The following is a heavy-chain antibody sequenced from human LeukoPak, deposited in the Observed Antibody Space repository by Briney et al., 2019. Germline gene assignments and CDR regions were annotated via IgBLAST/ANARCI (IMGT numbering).Heavy chain of an antibody. V-gene: IGHV3-21*06. CDR1: GFTFSIYS. CDR2: ISSSSSFI. D-gene: IGHD6-6*01. CDR3: AKNLKSRSSDFDY. J-gene: IGHJ4*02. Sequence: GGSLRLSCAASGFTFSIYSLNWVRQAPGKWLEWVSSISSSSSFISYADSVKGRFTISRDNAKNSLYLQMNSLRAEDTAVYYCAKNLKSRSSDFDYWGQGTLVTVSS.